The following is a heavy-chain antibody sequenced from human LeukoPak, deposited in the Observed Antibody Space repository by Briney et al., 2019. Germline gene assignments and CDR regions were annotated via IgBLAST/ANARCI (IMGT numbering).Heavy chain of an antibody. CDR2: ISSSSDYI. CDR3: AAGKWYGSF. J-gene: IGHJ4*02. Sequence: GGSLRLSCAASGFTFSSYSMNWVRQAPGKGLEWVSSISSSSDYIDYADSVKGRFTISRDNAKNSLYLHMNSLRAEDTAVYYCAAGKWYGSFWGQGTLVTVSS. D-gene: IGHD2-15*01. CDR1: GFTFSSYS. V-gene: IGHV3-21*01.